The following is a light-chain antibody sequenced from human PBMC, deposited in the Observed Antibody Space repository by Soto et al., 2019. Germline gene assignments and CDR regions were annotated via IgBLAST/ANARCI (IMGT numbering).Light chain of an antibody. V-gene: IGLV2-14*03. CDR3: SSYTTSSTLYV. CDR2: DVT. Sequence: QSALTQPASVSGSPGQSITISCTGTSSDVGAYNYVSWYHQYPGKAPKYIIYDVTNRPSGVSYRFSGSKSGNTASLTISGLQAEDEADYYCSSYTTSSTLYVFGTGTKLTVL. CDR1: SSDVGAYNY. J-gene: IGLJ1*01.